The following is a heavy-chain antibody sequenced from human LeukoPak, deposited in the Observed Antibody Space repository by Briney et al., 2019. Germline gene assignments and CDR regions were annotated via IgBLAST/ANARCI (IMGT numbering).Heavy chain of an antibody. D-gene: IGHD2-2*01. Sequence: WVXQAXXXXXEWMGXXXXXXGNTKYSQKFQGRVTITRDTSASTAYMELSSLRSEDTAVYYCARGAEDIVVVPAAITNWFDPWGQGTLVTVSS. V-gene: IGHV1-3*01. J-gene: IGHJ5*02. CDR3: ARGAEDIVVVPAAITNWFDP. CDR2: XXXXXGNT.